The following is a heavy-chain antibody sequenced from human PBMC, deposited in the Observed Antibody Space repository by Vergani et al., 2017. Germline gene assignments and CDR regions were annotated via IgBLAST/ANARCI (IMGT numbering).Heavy chain of an antibody. J-gene: IGHJ5*02. D-gene: IGHD3-3*01. CDR3: ARQRDYDFWSGPTWFDP. V-gene: IGHV4-39*01. Sequence: QLQLQESGPGLVKPSETLSLTCTVSGGPISSSSYYWGWIRQPPGKGLEWIGSIYYSGSTYYNPSLKSRVTISVDTSKNQFSLKLSSVTAADTAVYYCARQRDYDFWSGPTWFDPWGQGTLVTVSS. CDR2: IYYSGST. CDR1: GGPISSSSYY.